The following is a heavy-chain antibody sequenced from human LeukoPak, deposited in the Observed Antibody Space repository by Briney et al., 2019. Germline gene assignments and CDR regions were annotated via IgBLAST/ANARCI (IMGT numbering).Heavy chain of an antibody. V-gene: IGHV4-39*07. CDR3: AREGDHYENDAFYFHDGFDV. CDR1: GFTFSSYG. D-gene: IGHD3-16*01. Sequence: PGGSLRLSCAASGFTFSSYGMHWIRQSPEKGLEWLGSFYYNGATYYNPSLSSRLTISEDTSKNQVSLKLSSVTAADTAVHYCAREGDHYENDAFYFHDGFDVWGQGTTVIVSA. CDR2: FYYNGAT. J-gene: IGHJ3*01.